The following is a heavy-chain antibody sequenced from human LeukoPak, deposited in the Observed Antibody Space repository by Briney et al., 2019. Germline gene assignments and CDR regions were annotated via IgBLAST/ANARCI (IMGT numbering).Heavy chain of an antibody. CDR3: ARELVVPAAISSYDAFDI. D-gene: IGHD2-2*01. CDR2: ISSTSGTI. J-gene: IGHJ3*02. Sequence: PGGSLRLSCVASGFTFRSYSMNWVRQAPGKGPEWVSYISSTSGTIYYADSMKGRFTISRDNAKNSLYLQMNGLRAEDTAVYYCARELVVPAAISSYDAFDIWGQGTMVTVSS. CDR1: GFTFRSYS. V-gene: IGHV3-48*04.